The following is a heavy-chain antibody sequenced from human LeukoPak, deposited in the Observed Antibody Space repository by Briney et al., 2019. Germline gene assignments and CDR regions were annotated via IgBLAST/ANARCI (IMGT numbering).Heavy chain of an antibody. CDR1: GFTFSDYY. Sequence: GGSLRLSCAASGFTFSDYYMSWIRQAPGKGLEWVSYISSSGSTIYYADSVKGRFTISRDNAKDSLYLQMNSLRAEDTAVYYCARDMAAAYSFDYWGQGTLVTVSS. CDR3: ARDMAAAYSFDY. CDR2: ISSSGSTI. J-gene: IGHJ4*02. D-gene: IGHD6-13*01. V-gene: IGHV3-11*01.